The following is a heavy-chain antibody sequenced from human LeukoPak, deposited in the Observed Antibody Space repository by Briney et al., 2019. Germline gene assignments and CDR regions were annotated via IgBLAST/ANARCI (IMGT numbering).Heavy chain of an antibody. D-gene: IGHD3-16*02. Sequence: PGGSLRLSCAASGFTFSSYAMSWVRQAPGKGLEWVSAISGSGGSTYYADSVKGRFTISRDNSKNTLYLQMNSLRAEDTAVYYCARDKLAFGGVIVIHAPGYWGQGALVTVSS. V-gene: IGHV3-23*01. CDR3: ARDKLAFGGVIVIHAPGY. J-gene: IGHJ4*02. CDR2: ISGSGGST. CDR1: GFTFSSYA.